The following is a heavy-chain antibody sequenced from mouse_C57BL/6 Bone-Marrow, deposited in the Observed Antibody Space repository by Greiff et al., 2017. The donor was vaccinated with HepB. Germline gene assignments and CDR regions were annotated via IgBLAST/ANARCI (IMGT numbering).Heavy chain of an antibody. D-gene: IGHD2-2*01. CDR2: IRLKSDNYAT. CDR3: TVFGYDRVYAMDY. CDR1: GFTFSNYW. Sequence: EVKLMESGGGLVQPGGSMKLSCVASGFTFSNYWMNWVRQSPEKGLEWVAQIRLKSDNYATHYAESVKGRFTISRDDSKSSVYLQMNNLRAEDTGIYYCTVFGYDRVYAMDYWGQGTSVTVSS. V-gene: IGHV6-3*01. J-gene: IGHJ4*01.